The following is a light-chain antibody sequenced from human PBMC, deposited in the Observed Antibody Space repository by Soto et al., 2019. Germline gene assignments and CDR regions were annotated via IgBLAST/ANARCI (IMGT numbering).Light chain of an antibody. CDR1: QSGSSSY. J-gene: IGKJ3*01. V-gene: IGKV3-20*01. CDR2: GAS. CDR3: QKYGRSRP. Sequence: EIVLTQSPGTLSLSPGERATLSCRASQSGSSSYLACYQQKPGQTPRLLIYGASSRATGIPDRFSGSGSETDFTLSISRLEPVDFEVYYCQKYGRSRPFGPGTKVHIK.